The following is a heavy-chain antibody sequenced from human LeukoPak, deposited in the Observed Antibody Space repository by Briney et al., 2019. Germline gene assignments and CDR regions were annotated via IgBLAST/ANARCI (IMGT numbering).Heavy chain of an antibody. J-gene: IGHJ4*02. CDR1: GFTFSSYA. Sequence: GGSLRLFCAASGFTFSSYAMSWVRQAPGKGLEWVSAISGSGDSTYYGDSVKGRFTISRDNSKNTLYLQMNSLRAEDTAVYYCAKTRPLDSSSWSHGDYWGQGTLVTVSS. V-gene: IGHV3-23*01. CDR2: ISGSGDST. CDR3: AKTRPLDSSSWSHGDY. D-gene: IGHD6-13*01.